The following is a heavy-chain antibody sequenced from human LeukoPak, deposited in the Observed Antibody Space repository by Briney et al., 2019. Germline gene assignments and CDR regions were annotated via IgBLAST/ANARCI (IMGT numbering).Heavy chain of an antibody. CDR2: ISSSSTYI. V-gene: IGHV3-21*01. Sequence: PGGSLRLSCAASGFTFNSYSMNWVRQAPGKGLEWVSSISSSSTYIHYADSVKGRFTISRDNGKRSLYLQRNSLRAEDTAVYYCARDPPYCSGDNCYFDSWGQGTLVTVSS. J-gene: IGHJ4*02. D-gene: IGHD2-15*01. CDR1: GFTFNSYS. CDR3: ARDPPYCSGDNCYFDS.